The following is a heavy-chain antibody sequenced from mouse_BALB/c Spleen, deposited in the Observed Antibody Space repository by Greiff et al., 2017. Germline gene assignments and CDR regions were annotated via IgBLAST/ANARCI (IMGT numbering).Heavy chain of an antibody. CDR1: GFTFTDYY. J-gene: IGHJ4*01. CDR2: IRNKANGYTT. V-gene: IGHV7-3*02. Sequence: EVKLQESGGGLVQPGGSLRLSCATSGFTFTDYYMSWVRQPPGKALEWLGFIRNKANGYTTEYSASVKGRFTISRDNSQSILYLQMNTLRAEDSAAYYCAKDGRYDSDYYAMDYWGQGTSVTVSS. CDR3: AKDGRYDSDYYAMDY. D-gene: IGHD2-14*01.